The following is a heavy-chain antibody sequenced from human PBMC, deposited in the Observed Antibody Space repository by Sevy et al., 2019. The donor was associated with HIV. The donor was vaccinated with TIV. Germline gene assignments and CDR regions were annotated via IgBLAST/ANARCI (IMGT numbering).Heavy chain of an antibody. CDR2: IYYSGST. V-gene: IGHV4-39*01. J-gene: IGHJ6*02. CDR3: ARHGPTGDLGYGMDV. Sequence: SETLSLTCTVSGGSISSSSYYWGWIRQPPGKGLEWIGSIYYSGSTYYNPSLKSRVTISVDTSKNQFSLKLSSVTAADTAGYYCARHGPTGDLGYGMDVWGQGTTVTVSS. CDR1: GGSISSSSYY. D-gene: IGHD7-27*01.